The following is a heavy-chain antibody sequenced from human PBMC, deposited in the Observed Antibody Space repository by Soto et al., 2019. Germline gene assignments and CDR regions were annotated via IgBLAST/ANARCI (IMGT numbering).Heavy chain of an antibody. CDR3: AKVIERSSGLYYFDY. Sequence: SETLSLTCTVSGGSISSSSYYWGWIRQPPGKGLEWIGSIYYSGSTYYNPSLKSRVTISVDTSKNQFSLKLSSVTAADTAVYYCAKVIERSSGLYYFDYWGQGTLVTVSS. D-gene: IGHD6-19*01. J-gene: IGHJ4*02. CDR1: GGSISSSSYY. V-gene: IGHV4-39*01. CDR2: IYYSGST.